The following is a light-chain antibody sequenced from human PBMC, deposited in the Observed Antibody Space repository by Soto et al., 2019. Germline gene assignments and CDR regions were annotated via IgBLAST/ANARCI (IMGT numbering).Light chain of an antibody. CDR1: QGINKW. CDR2: AAS. V-gene: IGKV1-12*01. Sequence: DIQMTQSPSSVSAAVGDRVTITCRASQGINKWLAWYQQKPGKAPQLLISAASSLQSGVPSRFSGSGSGTDFTLTISSLQPEDFATYYCQQSYSTPMYTFGQGTKLEIK. CDR3: QQSYSTPMYT. J-gene: IGKJ2*01.